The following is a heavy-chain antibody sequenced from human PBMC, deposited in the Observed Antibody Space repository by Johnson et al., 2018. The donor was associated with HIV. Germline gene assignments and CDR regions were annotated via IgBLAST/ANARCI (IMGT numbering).Heavy chain of an antibody. CDR2: IKSKTDGGTT. V-gene: IGHV3-15*01. D-gene: IGHD2-15*01. J-gene: IGHJ3*02. CDR3: ARYCSGGSCYSVWQKNYAFDI. Sequence: VQLVESGGGLVQPGGSLRLSCTTSGFTFGDYAMSWFRQAPGKGLEWVGRIKSKTDGGTTDYAAPVKGRFTISRDDSKNTLYLQMNSLKTEDTAVYYCARYCSGGSCYSVWQKNYAFDIWGQGTMVTVSS. CDR1: GFTFGDYA.